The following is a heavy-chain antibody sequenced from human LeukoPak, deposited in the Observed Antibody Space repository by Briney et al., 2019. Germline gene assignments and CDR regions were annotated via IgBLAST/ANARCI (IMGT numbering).Heavy chain of an antibody. Sequence: SETLSLTCTVSGGSISSSSYYWGWIRQPPGKGLVWIGSIYYSGSTYYNPSLKSRVTISVDTSKNQFSLKLSSVTAADTAVYYCATGLYSSSSGDYWGQGTLVTVSS. CDR2: IYYSGST. J-gene: IGHJ4*02. CDR3: ATGLYSSSSGDY. CDR1: GGSISSSSYY. V-gene: IGHV4-39*01. D-gene: IGHD6-6*01.